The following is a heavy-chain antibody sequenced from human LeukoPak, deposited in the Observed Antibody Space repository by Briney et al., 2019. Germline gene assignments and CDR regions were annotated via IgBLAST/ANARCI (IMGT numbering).Heavy chain of an antibody. CDR2: VYYSGSA. D-gene: IGHD3-16*01. CDR3: ATSYYDYDRWDY. V-gene: IGHV4-59*01. CDR1: GDSISSYY. J-gene: IGHJ4*02. Sequence: SETLSLTCTVSGDSISSYYWSWIRQPPGKGLEWIGYVYYSGSANYNPSLKSRVTMFVDTSKNQFSLVVSSVTAADTAVYYCATSYYDYDRWDYWGQGALVTVSS.